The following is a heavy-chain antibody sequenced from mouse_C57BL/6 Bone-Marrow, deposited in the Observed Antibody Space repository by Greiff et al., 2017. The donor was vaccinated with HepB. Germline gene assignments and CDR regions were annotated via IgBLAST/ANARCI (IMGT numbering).Heavy chain of an antibody. CDR1: GFTFSSYA. J-gene: IGHJ2*01. V-gene: IGHV5-4*03. Sequence: EVKLVESGGGLVKPGGSLKLSCAASGFTFSSYAMSWVRQTPEKRLEWVATISDGGSYTYYPVNVKGRFTISRDNAKNNLYLQMSHLKSEDTAMYYCARLGLFDYWGQGTTLTVSS. CDR2: ISDGGSYT. CDR3: ARLGLFDY.